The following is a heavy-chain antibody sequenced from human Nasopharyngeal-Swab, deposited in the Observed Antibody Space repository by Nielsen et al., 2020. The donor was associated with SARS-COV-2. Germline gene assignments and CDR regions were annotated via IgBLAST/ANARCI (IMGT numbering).Heavy chain of an antibody. J-gene: IGHJ3*02. Sequence: WVRQAPGEGLEWMGWINTNTGNPTYAQGFTGRFAFSLDTSVSTAYLQISSLKAEDTAVYYCARVKPKLRGYDLIDIWGQGTMVTVSS. CDR3: ARVKPKLRGYDLIDI. CDR2: INTNTGNP. D-gene: IGHD5-12*01. V-gene: IGHV7-4-1*02.